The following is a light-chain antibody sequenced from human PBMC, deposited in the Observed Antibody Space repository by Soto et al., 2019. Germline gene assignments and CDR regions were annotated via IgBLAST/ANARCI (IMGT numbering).Light chain of an antibody. CDR2: DAS. V-gene: IGKV3D-15*01. J-gene: IGKJ2*03. Sequence: ITQSPSPPSASLGNRVTIPFRASQGIGDTLAWYQHKLGQPPRLLIYDASNRATGIPVRFSGSGSGTEFTLTISSLQPEDFATYYCQQYNAYYSFGQGTTVDIK. CDR1: QGIGDT. CDR3: QQYNAYYS.